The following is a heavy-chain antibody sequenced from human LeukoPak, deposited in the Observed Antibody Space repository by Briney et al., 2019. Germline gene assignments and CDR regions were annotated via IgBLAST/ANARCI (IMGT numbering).Heavy chain of an antibody. D-gene: IGHD6-13*01. CDR2: IYSDNT. V-gene: IGHV3-53*01. CDR3: AKEGIAALLQKEPLSDAFDI. Sequence: GGSLRLSCTVSGFTVSSNSMSWVRQAPGKGLEWVSFIYSDNTHYSDSVKGRFTISRDNSKNTLYLQMNSLRAEDTAVYYCAKEGIAALLQKEPLSDAFDIWGQGTMVTVSS. CDR1: GFTVSSNS. J-gene: IGHJ3*02.